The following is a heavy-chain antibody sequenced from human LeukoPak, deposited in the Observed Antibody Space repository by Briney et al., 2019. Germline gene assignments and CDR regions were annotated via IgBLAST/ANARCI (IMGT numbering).Heavy chain of an antibody. J-gene: IGHJ4*02. CDR2: INPNSGGT. CDR3: ARATTVTIYYFDY. CDR1: GYTFTGYY. D-gene: IGHD4-17*01. V-gene: IGHV1-2*02. Sequence: ASVKVSCKASGYTFTGYYMHWVRQAPGQGLEXXXXINPNSGGTNYAQKFQGRVTMTRDTSISTAYMELSRLRSDDTAVYYCARATTVTIYYFDYWGQGTLVTVSS.